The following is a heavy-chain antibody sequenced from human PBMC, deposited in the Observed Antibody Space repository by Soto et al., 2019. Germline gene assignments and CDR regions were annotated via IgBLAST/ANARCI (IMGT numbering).Heavy chain of an antibody. CDR2: IHFSGET. V-gene: IGHV4-31*03. D-gene: IGHD2-21*01. CDR3: ARDQGGDLDY. Sequence: QVQLQESGTGLMKPSQTLSLTCTVSGASIGRGGYYWTWIRQHPGKTLEWMGHIHFSGETNYNPSLXGXLXIXXDTSTNQSSLNLTAVTAADTAMYYCARDQGGDLDYWGQGTLVTVSS. J-gene: IGHJ4*02. CDR1: GASIGRGGYY.